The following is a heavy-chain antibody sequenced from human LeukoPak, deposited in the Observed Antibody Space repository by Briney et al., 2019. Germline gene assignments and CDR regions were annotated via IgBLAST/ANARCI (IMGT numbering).Heavy chain of an antibody. J-gene: IGHJ5*02. CDR1: GGTFSSYA. CDR3: ARALAAAGPLLFDP. Sequence: VASVKVSCKASGGTFSSYAISWVRQAPGQGLEWMGRIIPIFGTANYAQKFQGRVTITTDESTSTAYVELSSLRSEDTAVYYCARALAAAGPLLFDPWGQGTLVTVSS. CDR2: IIPIFGTA. V-gene: IGHV1-69*05. D-gene: IGHD6-13*01.